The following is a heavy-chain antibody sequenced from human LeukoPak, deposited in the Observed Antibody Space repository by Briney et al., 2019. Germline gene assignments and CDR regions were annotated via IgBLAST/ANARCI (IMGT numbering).Heavy chain of an antibody. CDR2: FSSSSSTI. CDR3: ASYSGWYFDDAFDI. V-gene: IGHV3-48*01. J-gene: IGHJ3*02. CDR1: GFTFSSYS. D-gene: IGHD6-19*01. Sequence: PGGSLRLSCAASGFTFSSYSMNWVRQAPGKGLEWVSYFSSSSSTIYYADSVKGRFTISRDNAKNSLYLQMNSLRAEDTAVYYCASYSGWYFDDAFDIWGQGTMVTLSS.